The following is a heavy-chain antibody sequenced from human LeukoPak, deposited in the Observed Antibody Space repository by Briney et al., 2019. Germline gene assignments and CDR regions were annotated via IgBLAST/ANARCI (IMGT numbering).Heavy chain of an antibody. CDR3: AKDGGGYYPYYYYYMDV. CDR1: GYTFTSYG. D-gene: IGHD3-22*01. V-gene: IGHV1-18*01. J-gene: IGHJ6*03. CDR2: ISAYNGNT. Sequence: ASVKVSCKASGYTFTSYGISWVRQAPGQGLEWMGWISAYNGNTNYAQKLQGRVTMTTDTSTSTAYMELRSLRSDDTAVYYCAKDGGGYYPYYYYYMDVWGKGTTVTISS.